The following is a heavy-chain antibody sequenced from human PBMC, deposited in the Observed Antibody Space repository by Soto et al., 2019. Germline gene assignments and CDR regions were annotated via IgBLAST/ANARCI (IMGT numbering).Heavy chain of an antibody. CDR2: ISYDGSNK. CDR1: GFTFSSYA. Sequence: QVQLVESGGGVVQPGRSLRLSCAASGFTFSSYAMHWVRQAPGKGLEWVAVISYDGSNKYYADSVKGRFTISRDNSKHTLYLQMNSLRAEDTAVYYCARNLGIAVAGVDAFDIWGQGTMVTVSS. CDR3: ARNLGIAVAGVDAFDI. D-gene: IGHD6-19*01. V-gene: IGHV3-30-3*01. J-gene: IGHJ3*02.